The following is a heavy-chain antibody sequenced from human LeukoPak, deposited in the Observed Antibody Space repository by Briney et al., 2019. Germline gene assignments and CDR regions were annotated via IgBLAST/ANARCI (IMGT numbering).Heavy chain of an antibody. D-gene: IGHD2-2*02. CDR1: GYTFTSYY. CDR2: INPSGGST. J-gene: IGHJ3*02. Sequence: ASVKVSCKASGYTFTSYYMHWVRQAPGQGLEWMGIINPSGGSTSYAQKFQGRVTMTRDMSTSTVYMELSSLRSEDTAVYYCARVYCSSTSCYKRGAFDIWGQGTMVTVSS. V-gene: IGHV1-46*01. CDR3: ARVYCSSTSCYKRGAFDI.